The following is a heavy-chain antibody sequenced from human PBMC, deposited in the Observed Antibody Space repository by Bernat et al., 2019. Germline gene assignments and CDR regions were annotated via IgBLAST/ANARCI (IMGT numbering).Heavy chain of an antibody. CDR1: GFTVSSSY. D-gene: IGHD2-2*01. CDR2: IYSGGRT. Sequence: EVQLVESGGGLVQPGGSLRLSCAASGFTVSSSYMSWVRQAPGKGLEWVSLIYSGGRTDYADSVKGRFTISRDNSKNTLYLQMNSLRAEDTAVYYCAKDQRAYQLLQPFDYWGQGTLVTVSS. V-gene: IGHV3-66*01. J-gene: IGHJ4*02. CDR3: AKDQRAYQLLQPFDY.